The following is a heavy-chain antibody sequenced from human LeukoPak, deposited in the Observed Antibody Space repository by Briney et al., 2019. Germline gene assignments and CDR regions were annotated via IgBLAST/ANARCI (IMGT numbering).Heavy chain of an antibody. J-gene: IGHJ4*02. D-gene: IGHD3-16*01. CDR3: ARGSHRLYDYVWGTYESKDY. CDR2: ISGYNANT. V-gene: IGHV1-18*01. CDR1: GYTFTNYG. Sequence: ASVKVSCKASGYTFTNYGISWVRQAPGQGLEWMGWISGYNANTNYVQKFQGRVTMTTDTSTHTAYMELRSLRSDDTAVYYCARGSHRLYDYVWGTYESKDYWGQGTLVTVSS.